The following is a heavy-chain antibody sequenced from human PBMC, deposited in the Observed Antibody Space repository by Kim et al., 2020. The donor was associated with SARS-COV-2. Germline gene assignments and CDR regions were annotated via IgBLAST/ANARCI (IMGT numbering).Heavy chain of an antibody. CDR2: IYDDGRT. CDR3: ARERGWSYDF. D-gene: IGHD3-16*01. Sequence: GGSQRLSCAASGLTVSNNFMSWVRQVPGKGLEWVGDIYDDGRTYYAESVEGRFTISRDNSKNTLFLQMNSLRDEDTAVFYCARERGWSYDFWGQGTLVTVSP. CDR1: GLTVSNNF. J-gene: IGHJ4*02. V-gene: IGHV3-53*05.